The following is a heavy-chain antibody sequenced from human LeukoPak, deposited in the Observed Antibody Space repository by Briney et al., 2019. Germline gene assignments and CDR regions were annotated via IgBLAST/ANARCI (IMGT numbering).Heavy chain of an antibody. CDR1: GFTFDDYA. V-gene: IGHV3-9*01. Sequence: PGGSLRLSCAASGFTFDDYAMHWVRQAPGKGLEWVSGISWNSGSIGYADSVKGRFTISRDNAKNSLYLQMNSLRAEDTALYYCAKSPSGLVGATGFDYWGQGTLVTVSS. J-gene: IGHJ4*02. D-gene: IGHD1-26*01. CDR2: ISWNSGSI. CDR3: AKSPSGLVGATGFDY.